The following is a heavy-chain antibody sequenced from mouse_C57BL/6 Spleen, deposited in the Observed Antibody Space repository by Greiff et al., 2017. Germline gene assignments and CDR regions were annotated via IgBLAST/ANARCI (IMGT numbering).Heavy chain of an antibody. J-gene: IGHJ3*01. Sequence: EVMLVESGGGLVKPGGSLKLSCAASGFTFSSYAMSWVRQTPEKGLEWVATISDGGSYTYYPDNVKGRFTILRDNAKNNLYLQRSHLKSEDTAMYYCARETGTEGFACWGQGTLVTVSA. D-gene: IGHD4-1*01. CDR3: ARETGTEGFAC. CDR1: GFTFSSYA. V-gene: IGHV5-4*01. CDR2: ISDGGSYT.